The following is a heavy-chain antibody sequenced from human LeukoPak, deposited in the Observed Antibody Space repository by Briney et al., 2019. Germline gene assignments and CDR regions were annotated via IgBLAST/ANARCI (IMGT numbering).Heavy chain of an antibody. D-gene: IGHD2-2*01. CDR2: ISSRSSYI. CDR1: GFTFSSYS. V-gene: IGHV3-21*01. Sequence: GGSLRLSCAASGFTFSSYSMNWVRQAPGKGLEWVSSISSRSSYIYYADSVKGRFTISRDNAKNSLYLQMNSLRAEDTAVYYCARDTPRCSSTSCYYNWFDPWGQGTLVTVSS. J-gene: IGHJ5*02. CDR3: ARDTPRCSSTSCYYNWFDP.